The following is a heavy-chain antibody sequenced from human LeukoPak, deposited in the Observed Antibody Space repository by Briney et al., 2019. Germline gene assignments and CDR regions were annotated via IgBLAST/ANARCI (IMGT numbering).Heavy chain of an antibody. CDR3: ARLVSGNYYYYYGMDV. CDR1: GGSISSYY. J-gene: IGHJ6*02. V-gene: IGHV4-59*08. Sequence: PSETPSLTCTVSGGSISSYYWSWIRQPPGKGLEWIGYIYYSGSTNYNPSLKSRVTISVDTSKNQFSLKLSSVTAADTAVYYCARLVSGNYYYYYGMDVWGQGTTVTVSS. D-gene: IGHD2-15*01. CDR2: IYYSGST.